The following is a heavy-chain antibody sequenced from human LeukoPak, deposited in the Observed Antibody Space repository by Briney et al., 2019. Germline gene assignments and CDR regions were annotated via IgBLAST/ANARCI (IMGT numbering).Heavy chain of an antibody. J-gene: IGHJ5*02. CDR3: ARQEWLVRSNWFDP. D-gene: IGHD6-19*01. CDR2: INHSGST. CDR1: GGSFSGYY. Sequence: SETLSLTCAVYGGSFSGYYWSWIRQPPGKGLEWIGEINHSGSTNYNPSLKSRVTISVDTSKNQFSLKLSSVTAADTAVYYCARQEWLVRSNWFDPWGQGTLVTVSS. V-gene: IGHV4-34*01.